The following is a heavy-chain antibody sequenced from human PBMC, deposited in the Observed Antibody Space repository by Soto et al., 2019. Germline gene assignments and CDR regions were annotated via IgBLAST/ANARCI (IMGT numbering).Heavy chain of an antibody. Sequence: SVKVSCKASGGTFSSYAISWVRQAPGQGLEWMGGIIPIFGTANYAQKFQGRVTITADEPTSTAYMELSSLRSEDTAVYYCARVRGLGDGGVLASDIVLMVYADYGMDVWGQGTTVTVSS. V-gene: IGHV1-69*13. CDR1: GGTFSSYA. CDR3: ARVRGLGDGGVLASDIVLMVYADYGMDV. J-gene: IGHJ6*02. D-gene: IGHD2-8*01. CDR2: IIPIFGTA.